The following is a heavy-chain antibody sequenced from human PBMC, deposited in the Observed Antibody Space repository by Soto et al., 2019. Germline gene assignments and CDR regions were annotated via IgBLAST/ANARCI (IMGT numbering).Heavy chain of an antibody. D-gene: IGHD3-3*01. CDR3: ARDLEGANWFDP. CDR2: ISYDGSNK. J-gene: IGHJ5*02. Sequence: GGSLRLSCAASGFTFSSYAMHWVRQAPGKGLEWVAVISYDGSNKYYADSVKGRFTISRDNSKNTLYLQMNSLRAEDTAVYYCARDLEGANWFDPWGQGTLVTVSS. CDR1: GFTFSSYA. V-gene: IGHV3-30-3*01.